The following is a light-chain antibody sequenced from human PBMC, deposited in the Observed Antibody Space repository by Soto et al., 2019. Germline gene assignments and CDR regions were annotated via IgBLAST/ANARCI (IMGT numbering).Light chain of an antibody. CDR2: GAS. CDR3: QQYGTSLPWT. Sequence: EIVLTQSPGTLSLSPGERATLSCRASQSVNSNYLAWYQQKPGQAPRLLIYGASSRATGIPDRFSGSGSGTHFTITISRLEPEDLAVYYCQQYGTSLPWTCGQGTKVEIK. V-gene: IGKV3-20*01. J-gene: IGKJ1*01. CDR1: QSVNSNY.